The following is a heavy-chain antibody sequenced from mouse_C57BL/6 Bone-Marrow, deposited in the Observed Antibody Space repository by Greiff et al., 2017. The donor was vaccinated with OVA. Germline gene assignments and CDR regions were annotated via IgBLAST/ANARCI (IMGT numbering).Heavy chain of an antibody. CDR2: SRNKANDYTT. CDR3: ARDALYYYGSSPFAY. D-gene: IGHD1-1*01. Sequence: EVQGVESGGGLVQSGRSLRLSCATSGFTFSDFYMEWVRQAPGKGLEWIAASRNKANDYTTEYSASVKGRVIVSRDTSQSILYLQMNALRAEDTAIYYCARDALYYYGSSPFAYWGQGTLVTVSA. CDR1: GFTFSDFY. J-gene: IGHJ3*01. V-gene: IGHV7-1*01.